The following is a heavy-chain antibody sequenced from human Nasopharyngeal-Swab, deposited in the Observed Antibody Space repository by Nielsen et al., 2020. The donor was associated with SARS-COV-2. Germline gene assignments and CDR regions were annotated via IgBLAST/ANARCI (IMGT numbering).Heavy chain of an antibody. CDR2: LYSGGST. V-gene: IGHV3-53*01. Sequence: GESLKIYWAASGFTVSSNYMSWVRQAPGKGLEWVSVLYSGGSTYYAESAKGRFTISRDNSKNTLYLQMNSPRAEDTAVYYCARGGGDDYVWGSYNYYFDYWGQGTLVTVSS. J-gene: IGHJ4*02. CDR3: ARGGGDDYVWGSYNYYFDY. D-gene: IGHD3-16*01. CDR1: GFTVSSNY.